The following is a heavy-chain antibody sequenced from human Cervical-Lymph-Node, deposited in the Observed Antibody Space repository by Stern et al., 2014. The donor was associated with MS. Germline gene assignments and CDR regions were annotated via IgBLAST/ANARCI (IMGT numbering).Heavy chain of an antibody. CDR2: IIPMSGAE. V-gene: IGHV1-69*01. D-gene: IGHD3-22*01. CDR1: GGTFTTYA. Sequence: MQLVESGAEVKKPGSPVRVSCKASGGTFTTYAISWVRQAPGQGLEWMGGIIPMSGAEKYAQKFQGRVTITADASTTTAYMELSSLKVDDTAVYYCARDLSGIGYYDYWGQGTVVAVSS. J-gene: IGHJ4*02. CDR3: ARDLSGIGYYDY.